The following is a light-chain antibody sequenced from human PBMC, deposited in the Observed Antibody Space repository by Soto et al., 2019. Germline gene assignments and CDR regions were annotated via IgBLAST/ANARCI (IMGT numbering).Light chain of an antibody. CDR3: QQYNSYSGT. V-gene: IGKV1-5*03. CDR1: QSISSW. CDR2: KAS. J-gene: IGKJ2*02. Sequence: DIPMTQSPSTLSASVGDRVTITCRASQSISSWLAWYQQKPGKAPKLLIYKASSLESGVPPRFSGSGSGTEFTLTISSLQPDDFATYYCQQYNSYSGTFGQGTKLEIK.